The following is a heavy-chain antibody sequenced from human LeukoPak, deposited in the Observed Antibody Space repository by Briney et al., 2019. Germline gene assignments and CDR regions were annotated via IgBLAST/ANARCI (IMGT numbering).Heavy chain of an antibody. CDR3: ARPAVAGLRAGGYDY. CDR2: ISSISTYT. V-gene: IGHV3-21*01. CDR1: GFIFSNYG. J-gene: IGHJ4*02. D-gene: IGHD6-19*01. Sequence: GGSLRLSCAASGFIFSNYGMIWVRQAPGKGPEWVSSISSISTYTHYADSVKGRFTISRDNAKNTLYLQMNSLRVEDTAVYYCARPAVAGLRAGGYDYWGQGTLVTVSS.